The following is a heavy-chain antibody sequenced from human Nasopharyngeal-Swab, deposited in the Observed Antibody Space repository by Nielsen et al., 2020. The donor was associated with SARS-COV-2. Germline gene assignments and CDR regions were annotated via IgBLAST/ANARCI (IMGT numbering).Heavy chain of an antibody. V-gene: IGHV1-69*10. CDR2: IIPILGIA. CDR1: GGPFSSYA. D-gene: IGHD2-21*02. Sequence: SVKVSCKASGGPFSSYAISWVRQAPGQGLEWMGGIIPILGIANYAQKFQGRVTITADKSTSTAYMELSSLRSEDTAVYYCAREKAYCGGDCYHWFDPWGQGTLVTVSS. CDR3: AREKAYCGGDCYHWFDP. J-gene: IGHJ5*02.